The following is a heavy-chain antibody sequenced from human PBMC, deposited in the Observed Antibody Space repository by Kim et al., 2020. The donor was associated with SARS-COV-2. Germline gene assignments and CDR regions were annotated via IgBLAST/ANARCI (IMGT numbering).Heavy chain of an antibody. V-gene: IGHV4-34*01. D-gene: IGHD5-18*01. J-gene: IGHJ4*02. CDR3: ARGRIQRWLRYFDY. Sequence: NPPLKSRVTTSINTSKHQFSLKLGAGTAADTAVYYCARGRIQRWLRYFDYWGQGTLVTVSS.